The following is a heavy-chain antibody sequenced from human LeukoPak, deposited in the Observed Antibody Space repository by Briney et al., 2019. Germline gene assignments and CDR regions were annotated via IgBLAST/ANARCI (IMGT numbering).Heavy chain of an antibody. D-gene: IGHD5-18*01. Sequence: GSLRLSCAASGFTFSSYAMHWVRQAPGKGLEWVAVISYDGSNKYYADSVKGRFTISRDNSKNTLYLQMNSLRAEDTAVYYCARDDHRGYSYGCGDYWGQGTLVTVSS. CDR1: GFTFSSYA. CDR2: ISYDGSNK. CDR3: ARDDHRGYSYGCGDY. V-gene: IGHV3-30-3*01. J-gene: IGHJ4*02.